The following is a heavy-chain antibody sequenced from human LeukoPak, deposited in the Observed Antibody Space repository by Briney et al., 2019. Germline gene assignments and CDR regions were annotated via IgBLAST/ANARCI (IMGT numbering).Heavy chain of an antibody. Sequence: GGSLRLSCAASGFTFSSYGMHWVRQAPGKGLEWVAVIWYDGSNKYYADSVKGRFTISRDNSKNTLYLQMNSLRAEDTAVYYCARGGYYGSGRMDVWGQGTTVTVSS. CDR3: ARGGYYGSGRMDV. D-gene: IGHD3-10*01. J-gene: IGHJ6*02. V-gene: IGHV3-33*01. CDR2: IWYDGSNK. CDR1: GFTFSSYG.